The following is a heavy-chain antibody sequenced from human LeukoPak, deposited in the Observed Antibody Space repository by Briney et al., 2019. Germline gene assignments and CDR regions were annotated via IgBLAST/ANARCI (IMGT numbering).Heavy chain of an antibody. CDR1: GFTFSTYW. CDR2: INGDGSST. V-gene: IGHV3-74*01. D-gene: IGHD3-10*01. CDR3: ARDFRYSFDQ. Sequence: PGGSLRLSCAASGFTFSTYWMHWVRHAPGKGLVWVSRINGDGSSTNYADSVKGRFTISRDNAKNTLYLQMNSLRAEDTAVYYCARDFRYSFDQWGQGTQVTVSS. J-gene: IGHJ4*02.